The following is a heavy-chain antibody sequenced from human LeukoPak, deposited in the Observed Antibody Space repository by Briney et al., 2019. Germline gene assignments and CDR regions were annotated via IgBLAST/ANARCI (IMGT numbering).Heavy chain of an antibody. CDR3: AGDTPPGGDYYFDY. V-gene: IGHV3-33*01. CDR2: IWNVGTST. CDR1: GFSFSTYG. Sequence: GGSLRLSCAASGFSFSTYGMHWVRQAPGKGLEWVALIWNVGTSTYYADSVKGRFTISRDNSKNTLYLQMNSLRAEDTAVYYCAGDTPPGGDYYFDYWGQGTLVIVSS. J-gene: IGHJ4*02. D-gene: IGHD3-16*01.